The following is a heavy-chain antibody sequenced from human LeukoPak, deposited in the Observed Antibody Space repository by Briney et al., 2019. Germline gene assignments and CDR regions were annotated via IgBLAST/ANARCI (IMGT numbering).Heavy chain of an antibody. D-gene: IGHD3-16*02. J-gene: IGHJ4*02. CDR1: GGSFSGYY. CDR3: ARAYDYVWGSYRSGPEGLDY. V-gene: IGHV4-34*01. CDR2: INHSGST. Sequence: SETLSLTCAVYGGSFSGYYWSWIRQPPGKGLEWIGEINHSGSTNYNPSLKSRVTISVDTSKNQFSLKLSSVTAADTAVYYCARAYDYVWGSYRSGPEGLDYWGQGTLVTVSS.